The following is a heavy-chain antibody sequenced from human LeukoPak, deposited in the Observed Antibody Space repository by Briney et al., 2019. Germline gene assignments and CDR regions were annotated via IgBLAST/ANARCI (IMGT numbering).Heavy chain of an antibody. CDR3: ARGGGLDV. J-gene: IGHJ6*02. D-gene: IGHD3-16*01. CDR2: FYSGGST. V-gene: IGHV3-53*01. CDR1: GFTVSSNY. Sequence: GGSLRLSCAASGFTVSSNYMSWVRQAPGKGLEWVSVFYSGGSTYYADSVKGRFTISRDNAKNSLYLQMSNLRAEDTAVYFCARGGGLDVWGQGATVTVSS.